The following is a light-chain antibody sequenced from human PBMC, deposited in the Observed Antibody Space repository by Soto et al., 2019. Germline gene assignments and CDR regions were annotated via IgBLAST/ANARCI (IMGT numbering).Light chain of an antibody. V-gene: IGKV1-9*01. Sequence: DIQLTQSPSFLSASVGDRVTITCRASQGISSNLAWYQQKPWKAPKLLIYAASTLQSGVPSRFSGSGSGTEFTLTISSLQPEDFATYCCQQLNSYPHSFGQGTKLEIK. CDR2: AAS. CDR1: QGISSN. CDR3: QQLNSYPHS. J-gene: IGKJ2*01.